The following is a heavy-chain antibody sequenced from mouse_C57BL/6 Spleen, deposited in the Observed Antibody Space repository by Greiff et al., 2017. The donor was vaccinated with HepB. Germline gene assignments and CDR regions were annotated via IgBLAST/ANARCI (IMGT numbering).Heavy chain of an antibody. Sequence: QVQLQQPGAELVKPGASVKMSCKASGYTFTSYWITWVKQRPGQGLEWIGDIYPGSGSTNYNEKFKSKATLTVDTSSSTAFMQLSSLTSEDSAVYYCARQYDYDPYYFDYWGQGTTLTVSS. J-gene: IGHJ2*01. V-gene: IGHV1-55*01. D-gene: IGHD2-4*01. CDR1: GYTFTSYW. CDR2: IYPGSGST. CDR3: ARQYDYDPYYFDY.